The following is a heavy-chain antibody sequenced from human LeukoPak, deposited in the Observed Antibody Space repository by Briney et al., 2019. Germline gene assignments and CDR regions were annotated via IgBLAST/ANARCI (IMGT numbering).Heavy chain of an antibody. V-gene: IGHV4-39*07. J-gene: IGHJ4*02. CDR3: ARAYDSSGYYYTSGHFDY. CDR2: IYYSGST. CDR1: GGSISSSSYY. Sequence: PSETLSLTCTVSGGSISSSSYYWGWIRQPPGKGLEWIGSIYYSGSTYYNPSLKSRVTISVDTSKNQFSLKLSSVTAADTAVYYCARAYDSSGYYYTSGHFDYWGQGTLVTVSS. D-gene: IGHD3-22*01.